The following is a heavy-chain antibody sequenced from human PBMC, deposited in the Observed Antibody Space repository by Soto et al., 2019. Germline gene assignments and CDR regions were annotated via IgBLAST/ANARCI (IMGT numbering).Heavy chain of an antibody. CDR2: ISYDGSNK. Sequence: GGSLRLSCAASGFTFSSYGMHWVRQAPGKGLEWVAVISYDGSNKYYADSVKGRFTISRDNSKNTLYLQMNSLKTEDTAVYYCTTDVAAARPHYFDYWGQGTLVTVSS. V-gene: IGHV3-30*03. D-gene: IGHD6-6*01. J-gene: IGHJ4*02. CDR3: TTDVAAARPHYFDY. CDR1: GFTFSSYG.